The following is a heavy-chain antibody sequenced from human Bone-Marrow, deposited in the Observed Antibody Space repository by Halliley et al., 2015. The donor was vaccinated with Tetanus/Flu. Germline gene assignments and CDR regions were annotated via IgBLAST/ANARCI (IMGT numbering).Heavy chain of an antibody. V-gene: IGHV3-74*02. CDR1: GFTFSSYW. D-gene: IGHD3-10*01. Sequence: MQLVQSGGALVQPGGSLRLSCAASGFTFSSYWMHWVRQAPGKGLVWVSRINCDGSRINYADSVKGRFTISRDNAKNTLYLQMNSLRVEDTAVYYCASEIGEDAFDIWGQGTMVTVSS. J-gene: IGHJ3*02. CDR3: ASEIGEDAFDI. CDR2: INCDGSRI.